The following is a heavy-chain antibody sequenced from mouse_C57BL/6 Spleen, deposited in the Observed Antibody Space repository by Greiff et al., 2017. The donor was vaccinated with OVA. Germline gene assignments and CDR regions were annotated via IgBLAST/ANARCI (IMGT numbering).Heavy chain of an antibody. Sequence: EVQLQQSGPELVKPGASVKISCKASGYSFTDYNMNWVKQSNGKSLEWIGVINPNYGTTSYNQKFKGKATLTVDQSSSTAYMQLNSLTSEDSAVYYCASPFYSNYEDLFAYWGQGTLVTVSA. V-gene: IGHV1-39*01. CDR1: GYSFTDYN. CDR3: ASPFYSNYEDLFAY. CDR2: INPNYGTT. J-gene: IGHJ3*01. D-gene: IGHD2-5*01.